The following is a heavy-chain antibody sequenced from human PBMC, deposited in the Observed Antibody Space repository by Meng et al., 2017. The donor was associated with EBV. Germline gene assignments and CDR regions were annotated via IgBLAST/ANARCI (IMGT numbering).Heavy chain of an antibody. CDR3: ARPFPSWQSPRLDPFGA. J-gene: IGHJ5*02. Sequence: QLQLRESGPGQVKPSETLPLTCPVPGDSISSFYYWGLIRQPPGRGLEWIGSVHYTGSAYYSPSLKSRVTVSVDTSKNQFSLRLTSVTAADTAVYYCARPFPSWQSPRLDPFGAWGQGTLVTVAS. CDR2: VHYTGSA. V-gene: IGHV4-39*01. D-gene: IGHD6-19*01. CDR1: GDSISSFYY.